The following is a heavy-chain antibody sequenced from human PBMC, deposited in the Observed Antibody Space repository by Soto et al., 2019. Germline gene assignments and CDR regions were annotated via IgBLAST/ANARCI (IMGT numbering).Heavy chain of an antibody. Sequence: QVQLVQSGAEVKKPGSSVKVSCKASGGTFSSYAISWVRQAPGQGLEWMGGIIPIFGTAKYAQKFQGIVTITADESASTAYMELSSLRSEDTAVYYCARVVVVVAATLGGMDVWGQGTTVTVSS. V-gene: IGHV1-69*01. CDR1: GGTFSSYA. D-gene: IGHD2-15*01. CDR2: IIPIFGTA. J-gene: IGHJ6*02. CDR3: ARVVVVVAATLGGMDV.